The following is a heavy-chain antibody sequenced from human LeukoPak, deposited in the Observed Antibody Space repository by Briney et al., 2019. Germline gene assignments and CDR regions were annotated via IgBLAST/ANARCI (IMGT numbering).Heavy chain of an antibody. V-gene: IGHV3-74*01. Sequence: PGGSLRLSCAVSGFIFSTYWMHWVRQAPGKGLVWVSRINSDGSGTSYADSVRGRFTISRDNSKNSLYLQMNGLRTEDTALYYCAKDIEDSSSWSLNFDYWGQGTLVTVSS. D-gene: IGHD6-13*01. J-gene: IGHJ4*02. CDR2: INSDGSGT. CDR3: AKDIEDSSSWSLNFDY. CDR1: GFIFSTYW.